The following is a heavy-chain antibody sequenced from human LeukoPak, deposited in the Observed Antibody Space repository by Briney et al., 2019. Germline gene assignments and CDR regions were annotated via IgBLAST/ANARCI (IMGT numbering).Heavy chain of an antibody. D-gene: IGHD6-13*01. CDR3: AKTRAAAGYSSFWFDP. CDR2: ISYDGSNK. CDR1: GFTFSSYA. Sequence: PGRSLRLSCAASGFTFSSYAMHWVRQAPGKGLEWVAVISYDGSNKYYADSVKGRFTISRDNSKNTLYLQMNSLRTEDTAVYYCAKTRAAAGYSSFWFDPWGQGTLVTVSS. J-gene: IGHJ5*02. V-gene: IGHV3-30*04.